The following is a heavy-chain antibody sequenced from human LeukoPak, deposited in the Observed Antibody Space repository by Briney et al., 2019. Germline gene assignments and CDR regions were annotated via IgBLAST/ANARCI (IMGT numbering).Heavy chain of an antibody. V-gene: IGHV4-59*12. J-gene: IGHJ4*02. CDR1: GGSISSYY. CDR2: IYYTGST. D-gene: IGHD1-26*01. Sequence: SETLSLTCTVSGGSISSYYWSWIRQPPGKGLEWIGYIYYTGSTNYNPSLKSRVTISVDKSKNQFSLKLISVTAADTAVYYCARDLGGTYYGAYYFDYWGQGTLVTVSS. CDR3: ARDLGGTYYGAYYFDY.